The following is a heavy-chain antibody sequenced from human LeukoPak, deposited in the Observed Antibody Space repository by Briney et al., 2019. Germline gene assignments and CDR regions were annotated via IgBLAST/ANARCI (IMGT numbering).Heavy chain of an antibody. D-gene: IGHD3-10*01. Sequence: SVKVSCKASGGTFSSYAISWVRQAPRQGLEWMGGIIPIFGTANYAQKFQGRVTITADESTSTAYMELSSLRSENTAVYYCASLQILLWFGELLYPQNWFDPWGQGTLVTVSS. J-gene: IGHJ5*02. CDR2: IIPIFGTA. V-gene: IGHV1-69*13. CDR3: ASLQILLWFGELLYPQNWFDP. CDR1: GGTFSSYA.